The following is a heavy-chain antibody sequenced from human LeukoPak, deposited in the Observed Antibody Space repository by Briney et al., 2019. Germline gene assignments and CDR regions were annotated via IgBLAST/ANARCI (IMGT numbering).Heavy chain of an antibody. CDR3: ARGDIVATRAYFDY. Sequence: GGSLRLSCAASGFTFDDYAMHWVRQAPGKGLEWVSGISWNSGSTGYADSVKGRFTISRDNAKNSLYLQMNSLRAEDTAVYYCARGDIVATRAYFDYWGQGTLVTVSS. J-gene: IGHJ4*02. D-gene: IGHD5-12*01. CDR1: GFTFDDYA. CDR2: ISWNSGST. V-gene: IGHV3-9*01.